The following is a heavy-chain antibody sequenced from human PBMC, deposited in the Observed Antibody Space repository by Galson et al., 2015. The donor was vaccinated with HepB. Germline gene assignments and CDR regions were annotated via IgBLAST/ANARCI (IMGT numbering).Heavy chain of an antibody. CDR3: ARDSPRITIFGPIIRVPWFDP. Sequence: SLRLSCAASGFTFSDYYMSWIRQAPGKGLEWVSYISSSGSTIYYADSVKGRFTISRDNAKSSLYLQMNSLRAEDTAVYYCARDSPRITIFGPIIRVPWFDPWGQGTLVTVSS. CDR2: ISSSGSTI. V-gene: IGHV3-11*01. D-gene: IGHD3-3*01. J-gene: IGHJ5*02. CDR1: GFTFSDYY.